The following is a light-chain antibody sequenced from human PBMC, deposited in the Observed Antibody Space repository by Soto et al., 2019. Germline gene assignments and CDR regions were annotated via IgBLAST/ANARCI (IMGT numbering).Light chain of an antibody. CDR2: DAR. V-gene: IGLV3-21*02. J-gene: IGLJ1*01. Sequence: SYELTQPPSVSVAPGQTARITCGGDNVGGKSVQWYQQKPGQAPVLVLYDARDRPSGIPERFSGSNSGNTATLTISRVEAGDEADFYCQVWDTTTDQYIFGGGTKVTVL. CDR1: NVGGKS. CDR3: QVWDTTTDQYI.